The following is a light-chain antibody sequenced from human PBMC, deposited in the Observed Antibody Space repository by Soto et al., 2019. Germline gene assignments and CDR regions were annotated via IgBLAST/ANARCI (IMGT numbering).Light chain of an antibody. CDR1: QSVSSGK. V-gene: IGKV3-15*01. CDR2: DTS. J-gene: IGKJ1*01. CDR3: QQYRSWPRT. Sequence: EIVLTQSPGTLSLSPGERATLSCRASQSVSSGKLAWYQQKPGQAPRLLIYDTSTRATDMPGRFSGRGAGAEFTLTISSLQSEDFAVYYCQQYRSWPRTFGQGSKVDI.